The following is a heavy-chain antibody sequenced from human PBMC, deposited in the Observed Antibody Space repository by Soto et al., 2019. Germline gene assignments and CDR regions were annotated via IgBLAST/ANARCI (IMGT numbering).Heavy chain of an antibody. CDR3: AKAHDYGDEFDY. J-gene: IGHJ4*02. CDR2: ISWNSGSI. CDR1: GFTFDDYA. V-gene: IGHV3-9*01. D-gene: IGHD4-17*01. Sequence: GGSLRLSCAASGFTFDDYAMHWVRQAPGKGLEWVSGISWNSGSIGYADSVKGRFTISRDNAKNSLYLQMNSLRAEDTALYYCAKAHDYGDEFDYWGQGTLVTVSS.